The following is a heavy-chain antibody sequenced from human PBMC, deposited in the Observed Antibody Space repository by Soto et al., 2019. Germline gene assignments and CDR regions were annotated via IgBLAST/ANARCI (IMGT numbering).Heavy chain of an antibody. CDR2: ISGSGATT. CDR1: GFSFSGYG. Sequence: EVQLLDSGGGLVQPGGSLRLSCAASGFSFSGYGMSWVRQAPGKGLEWVSAISGSGATTYYADSVKGRFTISRDNSQNTLYLQMNTLRAEDTALDYSAIVTRGCTGSYFDYWCPGTVVSVSS. CDR3: AIVTRGCTGSYFDY. D-gene: IGHD2-8*02. V-gene: IGHV3-23*01. J-gene: IGHJ4*02.